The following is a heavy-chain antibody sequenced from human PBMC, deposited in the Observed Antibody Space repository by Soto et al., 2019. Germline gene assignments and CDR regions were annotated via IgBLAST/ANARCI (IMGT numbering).Heavy chain of an antibody. V-gene: IGHV3-53*04. CDR3: ARVRTQDGVVIMLSRSHYYYYYMDV. D-gene: IGHD3-3*01. CDR2: IYSGGST. J-gene: IGHJ6*03. Sequence: GGSLRLSCAASGFTVSSNYMSWVRQAPGKGLEWVSVIYSGGSTYYADSVKGRFTISRHNSKNTLYLQMNSLRAEDTAVYYCARVRTQDGVVIMLSRSHYYYYYMDVWGKGTTVTVSS. CDR1: GFTVSSNY.